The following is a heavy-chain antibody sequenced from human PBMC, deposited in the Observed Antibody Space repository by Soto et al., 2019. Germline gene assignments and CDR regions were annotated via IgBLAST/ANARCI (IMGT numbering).Heavy chain of an antibody. J-gene: IGHJ4*02. V-gene: IGHV3-23*01. CDR2: ISGSGGTT. Sequence: EVQLLESGGGLGQPGGSLRLSCAASGFTFSSYAMTWVRQAPGQGLEWVASISGSGGTTNYADSVKGRFTISRDNSKNTLYLQMNSLRVEDTAVYYCAKDIVRYTYGACDYWGQGALVTVSS. D-gene: IGHD5-18*01. CDR1: GFTFSSYA. CDR3: AKDIVRYTYGACDY.